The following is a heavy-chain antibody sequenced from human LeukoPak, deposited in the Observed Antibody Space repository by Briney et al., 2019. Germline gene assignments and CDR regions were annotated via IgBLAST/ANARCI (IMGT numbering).Heavy chain of an antibody. J-gene: IGHJ4*02. V-gene: IGHV3-64*01. D-gene: IGHD1-26*01. CDR1: GFTFSSYA. CDR2: ISSNGGST. Sequence: GSLRLSCAASGFTFSSYAMHWVRQAPGKGLEYVSAISSNGGSTYYANSVKGRFTISRDNSKNTLYLQMGSLRAEDMAVYYCARLVGGSLYFDYWGQGILVTVSS. CDR3: ARLVGGSLYFDY.